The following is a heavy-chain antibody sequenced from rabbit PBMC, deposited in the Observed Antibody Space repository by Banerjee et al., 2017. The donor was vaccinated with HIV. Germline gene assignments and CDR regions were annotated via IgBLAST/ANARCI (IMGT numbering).Heavy chain of an antibody. Sequence: QEQLVESGGGLVKPEGSLTLTCKASGFSFSNKVVMCWVRQAPGKGLEWIACINAVTGKPVYATWAKGRFTISRTSSTTVTLQMTSLTAADTATYFCARDLTSVVGWNFNLWGPGTLVTVS. CDR3: ARDLTSVVGWNFNL. CDR2: INAVTGKP. J-gene: IGHJ4*01. CDR1: GFSFSNKVV. D-gene: IGHD1-1*01. V-gene: IGHV1S45*01.